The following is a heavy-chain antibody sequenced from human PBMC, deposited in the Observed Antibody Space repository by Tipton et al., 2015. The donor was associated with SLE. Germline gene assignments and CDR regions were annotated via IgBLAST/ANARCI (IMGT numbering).Heavy chain of an antibody. J-gene: IGHJ4*02. D-gene: IGHD6-25*01. CDR3: ARDPSDIAPGY. CDR1: GGSFSGYY. V-gene: IGHV4-59*01. Sequence: QVQLVQSGGGLVQPGWSLRLSCAVYGGSFSGYYWSWIRQPPGKGLEWIGYIYYSGSTNYNPSLKSRVTISVDTSKNQFSLKLSSVTAADTAVYYCARDPSDIAPGYWGQGTLVTVSS. CDR2: IYYSGST.